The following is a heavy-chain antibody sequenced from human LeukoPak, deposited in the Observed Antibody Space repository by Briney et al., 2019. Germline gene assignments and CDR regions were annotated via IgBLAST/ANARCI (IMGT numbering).Heavy chain of an antibody. CDR1: GGSISSYY. Sequence: ASETLSLTXTVSGGSISSYYWSWIRQPPGKGLEWIGYIYYSGSTNYNPSLKSRVTISVDTSKNQFSLKLSSVTAADTAVYYCARARVGAMGDWGQGTLVTVSS. J-gene: IGHJ4*02. D-gene: IGHD1-26*01. CDR2: IYYSGST. CDR3: ARARVGAMGD. V-gene: IGHV4-59*01.